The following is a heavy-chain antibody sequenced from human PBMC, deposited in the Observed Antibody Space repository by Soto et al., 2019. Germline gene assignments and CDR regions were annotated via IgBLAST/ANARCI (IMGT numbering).Heavy chain of an antibody. D-gene: IGHD6-19*01. Sequence: VGSLRLSCAASGFTFSSYSMNWVRQAPGKGLEWVSYISSSSTIYYADSVKGRFTISRDNAKNSLYLQMNSLRDEDTAVYYCARDIQWLALDYWGQGTLVTVSS. V-gene: IGHV3-48*02. J-gene: IGHJ4*02. CDR2: ISSSSTI. CDR3: ARDIQWLALDY. CDR1: GFTFSSYS.